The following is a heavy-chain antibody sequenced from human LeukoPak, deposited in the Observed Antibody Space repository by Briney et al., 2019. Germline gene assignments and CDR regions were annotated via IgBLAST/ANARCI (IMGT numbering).Heavy chain of an antibody. V-gene: IGHV4-59*01. D-gene: IGHD6-13*01. Sequence: SETLSLTCTVSGGSISSYYWSWIRQPPGKGLEWIGYIYYSGSTNYNPSLKSRVTISVDTSKNQFSLKLSSVTAADTAVYYYARGEAAVEWFDPWGQGTLVTVSS. CDR2: IYYSGST. CDR3: ARGEAAVEWFDP. CDR1: GGSISSYY. J-gene: IGHJ5*02.